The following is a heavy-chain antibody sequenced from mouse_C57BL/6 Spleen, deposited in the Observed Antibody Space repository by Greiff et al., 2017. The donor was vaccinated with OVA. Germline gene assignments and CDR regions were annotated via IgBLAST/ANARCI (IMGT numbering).Heavy chain of an antibody. V-gene: IGHV1-53*01. CDR1: GYTFTSYW. Sequence: VKLQQPGTELVKPGASVKLSCKASGYTFTSYWMHWVKQRPGQGLEWIGNINPSNGGTNYNEKFKSKATLTVDKSSSTAYMQLSSLASEDSAVYFFARGLRYYFDYWGQGTTLTVSS. J-gene: IGHJ2*01. CDR2: INPSNGGT. D-gene: IGHD1-1*01. CDR3: ARGLRYYFDY.